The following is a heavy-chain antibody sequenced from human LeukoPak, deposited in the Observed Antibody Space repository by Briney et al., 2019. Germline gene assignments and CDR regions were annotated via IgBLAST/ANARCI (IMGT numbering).Heavy chain of an antibody. Sequence: GGSLRLSCAASGFTFSSYSMNWARQAPGKGLEWVSSISSSSSYIYYADSVKGRFTISRDNAKNSLYLQMNSLRAEDTAVYYCARDLYGQWLVQDAFDIWGQGTMVTVSS. CDR2: ISSSSSYI. V-gene: IGHV3-21*01. CDR1: GFTFSSYS. CDR3: ARDLYGQWLVQDAFDI. J-gene: IGHJ3*02. D-gene: IGHD6-19*01.